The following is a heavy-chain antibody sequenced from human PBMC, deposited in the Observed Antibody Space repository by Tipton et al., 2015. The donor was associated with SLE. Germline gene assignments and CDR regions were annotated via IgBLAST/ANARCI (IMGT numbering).Heavy chain of an antibody. D-gene: IGHD2-8*01. CDR1: GGSTTRFY. Sequence: TLSLTCSVSGGSTTRFYWSWIRQSPGKTMEWIGYVYYSGNTNYNPSLKSRVTISMDTSKNQVSLRLTSVTAADTAVYYCARGMLTWRGAIIGVDVWGQGTSVNVSS. CDR2: VYYSGNT. V-gene: IGHV4-59*08. CDR3: ARGMLTWRGAIIGVDV. J-gene: IGHJ6*02.